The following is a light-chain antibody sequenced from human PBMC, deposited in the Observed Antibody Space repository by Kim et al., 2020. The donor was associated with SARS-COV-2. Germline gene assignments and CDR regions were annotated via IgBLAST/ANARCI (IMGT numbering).Light chain of an antibody. CDR3: QQSYTTPRT. Sequence: ASGGDRISITCRASQPISTYVNWYLQRPGEAPKLLIYAASILYSGVPSRFSGSGSGRDFTLSISSVQLEDFATYYCQQSYTTPRTFGQGTKVDIK. J-gene: IGKJ1*01. CDR2: AAS. V-gene: IGKV1-39*01. CDR1: QPISTY.